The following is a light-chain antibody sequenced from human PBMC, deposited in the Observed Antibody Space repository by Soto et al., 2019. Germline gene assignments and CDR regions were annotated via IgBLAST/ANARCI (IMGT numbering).Light chain of an antibody. CDR2: GAS. J-gene: IGKJ1*01. CDR1: QSVRSN. V-gene: IGKV3-15*01. CDR3: QKFYRWPWT. Sequence: DIVMTQYTANLSSSPLEIGTLSCMASQSVRSNLAWYQQKPGQAPRLLIYGASTRATGIPARFSGSGSGTEFTLRIGSLQSEDFAVYYCQKFYRWPWTCGPGTTGDIK.